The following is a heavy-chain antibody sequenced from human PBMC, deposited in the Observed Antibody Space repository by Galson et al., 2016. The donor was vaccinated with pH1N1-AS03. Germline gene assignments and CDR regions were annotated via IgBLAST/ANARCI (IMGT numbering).Heavy chain of an antibody. J-gene: IGHJ6*02. Sequence: SVKVSCKASGGTLSNHGISWVRQAPGQGLEWMGGLVPIFRTANYAQKFQGRVTMTADESTDTAYMELSSLTSEDTAVYYCAREGRFLGWDYYAMDVWGQGTTVTVSS. CDR3: AREGRFLGWDYYAMDV. CDR2: LVPIFRTA. CDR1: GGTLSNHG. V-gene: IGHV1-69*13. D-gene: IGHD3-3*01.